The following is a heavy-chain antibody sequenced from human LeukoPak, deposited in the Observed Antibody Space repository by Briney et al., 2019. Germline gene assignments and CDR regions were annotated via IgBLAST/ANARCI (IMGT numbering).Heavy chain of an antibody. CDR2: IYGGGST. D-gene: IGHD3-16*01. V-gene: IGHV3-53*01. CDR1: GFTVSSNY. CDR3: ARDRGEVLDY. J-gene: IGHJ4*02. Sequence: GTLTLSCAASGFTVSSNYLCWVRQAPGPGREGVSVIYGGGSTYYADSVKGSISISRDNSKNTLYLQMNSLTAEDTAVYYCARDRGEVLDYWGQGTLVTVSS.